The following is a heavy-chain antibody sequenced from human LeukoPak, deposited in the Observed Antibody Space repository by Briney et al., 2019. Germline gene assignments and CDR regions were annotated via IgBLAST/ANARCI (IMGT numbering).Heavy chain of an antibody. CDR1: GFTVSSNY. Sequence: GGSLRLSCAASGFTVSSNYMSWVRQAPGKGLEWVSAISGSGGSTYYADSVKGRFTISRDNSKNTLYLQMNSLRAEDTAVYYCAGEEDSGYDYDYWGQGTLVTVSS. V-gene: IGHV3-23*01. J-gene: IGHJ4*02. CDR2: ISGSGGST. D-gene: IGHD5-12*01. CDR3: AGEEDSGYDYDY.